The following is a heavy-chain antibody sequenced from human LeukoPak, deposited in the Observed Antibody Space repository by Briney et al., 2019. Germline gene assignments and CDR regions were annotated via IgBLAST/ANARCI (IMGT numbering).Heavy chain of an antibody. CDR2: ISSSSSTI. CDR3: ARSAAGTYY. V-gene: IGHV3-48*01. CDR1: GFTFRGYS. D-gene: IGHD1-1*01. J-gene: IGHJ4*02. Sequence: GGSLRLSCAASGFTFRGYSMNWVRQAPGKGLEWVSYISSSSSTIYYADSVKGRFTISRDNAKNSLYLQMNSLRAEDTAVYYCARSAAGTYYWGQGTLVTVSS.